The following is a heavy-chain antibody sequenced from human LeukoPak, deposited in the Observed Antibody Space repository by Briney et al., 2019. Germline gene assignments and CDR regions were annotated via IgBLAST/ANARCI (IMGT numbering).Heavy chain of an antibody. V-gene: IGHV4-38-2*02. CDR3: ARVGKAYCGADCYPPGAFDI. Sequence: SETLSLTCTVSHYSISSTYYWGWIRQPPGKGLEWIVSIYHSGSTHYNPSLKSRVTISIDTPKNQFSLKMNSVTAADTAMYFCARVGKAYCGADCYPPGAFDIWGQGTMVTVSS. D-gene: IGHD2-21*02. J-gene: IGHJ3*02. CDR1: HYSISSTYY. CDR2: IYHSGST.